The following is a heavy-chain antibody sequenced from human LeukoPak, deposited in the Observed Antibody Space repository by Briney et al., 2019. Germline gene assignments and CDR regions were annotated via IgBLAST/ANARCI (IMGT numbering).Heavy chain of an antibody. V-gene: IGHV4-59*08. CDR1: GGSLSRYY. Sequence: SETLSLSCTVSGGSLSRYYRSWVRQPPGKGLEWIWHIYYSGNTNYNPSLKSRVTLSVDTSKNQFSLKPVSVTAADTAVYYCARHPPSSAGAYDIWGQGTMVTVSS. CDR2: IYYSGNT. D-gene: IGHD3-10*01. J-gene: IGHJ3*02. CDR3: ARHPPSSAGAYDI.